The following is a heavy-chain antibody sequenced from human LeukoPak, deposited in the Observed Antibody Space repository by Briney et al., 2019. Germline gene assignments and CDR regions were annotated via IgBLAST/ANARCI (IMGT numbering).Heavy chain of an antibody. V-gene: IGHV5-51*01. CDR1: GSCFTSYW. D-gene: IGHD3-22*01. CDR3: ARQTSGYYDSSGYYSAFDY. J-gene: IGHJ4*02. CDR2: IYPGDSDT. Sequence: GEALKISYEGAGSCFTSYWIGWVRPMPGKGLEWMGIIYPGDSDTRYSPSFEGQVTISADKSISTAYLQWSSLKASDTAMYYCARQTSGYYDSSGYYSAFDYWGQGTLVTVSP.